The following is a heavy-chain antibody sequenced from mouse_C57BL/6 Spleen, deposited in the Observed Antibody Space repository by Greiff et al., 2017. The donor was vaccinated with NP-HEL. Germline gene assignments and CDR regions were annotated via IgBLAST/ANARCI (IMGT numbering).Heavy chain of an antibody. CDR1: GYAFSSYW. Sequence: QVQLRQSGAELVKPGASVKISCKASGYAFSSYWLNWVKQRPGTGLEWIGQIYPGDGDTNSNGKFKGKGTLTADKSSSPAYMQLSSLTSEGSAVYFCARGRSLRRDAMDYWGQGASVTVAS. D-gene: IGHD2-12*01. CDR2: IYPGDGDT. J-gene: IGHJ4*01. V-gene: IGHV1-80*01. CDR3: ARGRSLRRDAMDY.